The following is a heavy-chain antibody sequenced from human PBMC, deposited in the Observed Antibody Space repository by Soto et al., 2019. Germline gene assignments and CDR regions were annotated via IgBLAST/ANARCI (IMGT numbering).Heavy chain of an antibody. CDR2: ISGSGGST. V-gene: IGHV3-23*01. CDR3: APRYNWNDAFDI. J-gene: IGHJ3*02. CDR1: GFTFSSYA. Sequence: GGSLRLSCAASGFTFSSYAMSWVRQAPGKGLEWVSAISGSGGSTYYADSVKGRFTISRDNSKNTLYLQMNSLRAEDTAVYYCAPRYNWNDAFDIWGQGTMVTVSS. D-gene: IGHD1-1*01.